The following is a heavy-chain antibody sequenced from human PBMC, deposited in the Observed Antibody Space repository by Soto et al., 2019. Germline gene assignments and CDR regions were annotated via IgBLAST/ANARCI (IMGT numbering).Heavy chain of an antibody. J-gene: IGHJ4*02. V-gene: IGHV4-30-4*01. CDR3: ARGSTTEKVDS. Sequence: SETLSLTCTVSGGSISSGDYYWSWIRQPPGKGLEWIGYIYYSGSTYYNPSLKSRVTTSADTSMNQFSLALTSVTAADTAMYYCARGSTTEKVDSWGQGILVTVSS. CDR1: GGSISSGDYY. CDR2: IYYSGST.